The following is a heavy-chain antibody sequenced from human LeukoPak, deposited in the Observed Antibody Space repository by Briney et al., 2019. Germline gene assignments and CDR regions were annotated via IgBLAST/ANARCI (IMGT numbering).Heavy chain of an antibody. V-gene: IGHV3-30-3*01. J-gene: IGHJ4*02. Sequence: GGCLSLACAPAGFTLTTYAMQWVRQPAGEGLGWVAVISDDGTDAYYADSVKGRFTITKNTSKNILYLQMSSLRAEDTAVFYCARIRGGPIDYWGQGTLVTVSS. CDR1: GFTLTTYA. D-gene: IGHD3-16*01. CDR2: ISDDGTDA. CDR3: ARIRGGPIDY.